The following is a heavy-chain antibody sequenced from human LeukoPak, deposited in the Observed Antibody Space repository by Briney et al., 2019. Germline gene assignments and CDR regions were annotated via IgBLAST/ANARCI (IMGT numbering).Heavy chain of an antibody. CDR3: ARVGVFSSSWLLY. CDR2: ISSRAATR. CDR1: GFTFSTYE. D-gene: IGHD6-13*01. V-gene: IGHV3-48*03. J-gene: IGHJ4*02. Sequence: GGSLRLSCAASGFTFSTYEMNWVRQAPGMGLEWVSSISSRAATRYYADSVKGRFTISRDNAKNSLYLQMNSLRAEDTAVYYCARVGVFSSSWLLYWGQGTLVTVSS.